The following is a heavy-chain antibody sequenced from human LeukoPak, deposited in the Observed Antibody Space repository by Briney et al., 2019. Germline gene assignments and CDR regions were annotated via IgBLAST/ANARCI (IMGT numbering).Heavy chain of an antibody. CDR1: GGSIGSYY. D-gene: IGHD5-18*01. CDR2: ISYIGGT. V-gene: IGHV4-59*01. J-gene: IGHJ4*02. Sequence: PSETLSLTCIVSGGSIGSYYWSWIRQPPGKGLEWIGYISYIGGTNYNPSLKSRVTISIDTSKNQFSLKLSSVTAADTAVYYCARVKYSYGYSFDYWGQGTLVTVSS. CDR3: ARVKYSYGYSFDY.